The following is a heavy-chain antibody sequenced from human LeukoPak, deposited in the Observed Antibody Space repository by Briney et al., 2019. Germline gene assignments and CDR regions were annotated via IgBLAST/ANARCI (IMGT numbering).Heavy chain of an antibody. Sequence: SETLSLTCAVYGESFSGYYWSWIRQPAGKGLEWIGRIYTSGSTNYNPSLKSRVTMSVDTSKSQFSLKLSSVTAADTAVYYCARGPEGYCSGGSCYWFDPWGQGTLVTVSS. D-gene: IGHD2-15*01. V-gene: IGHV4-59*10. J-gene: IGHJ5*02. CDR1: GESFSGYY. CDR2: IYTSGST. CDR3: ARGPEGYCSGGSCYWFDP.